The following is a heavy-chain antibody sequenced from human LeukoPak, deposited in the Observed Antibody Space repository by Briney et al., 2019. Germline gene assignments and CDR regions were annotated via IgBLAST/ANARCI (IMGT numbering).Heavy chain of an antibody. CDR2: MNPNSGNT. J-gene: IGHJ6*02. CDR3: ARATPYDSSGYYYLYYYGMDV. V-gene: IGHV1-8*01. Sequence: ASVKVSCKASGYTFTSYDINWVRQATGQGLEWMGWMNPNSGNTGYAQKFQGRVTMTRNTSISTAYMELSSLRSDDTAVYYCARATPYDSSGYYYLYYYGMDVWGQGTTVTVSS. CDR1: GYTFTSYD. D-gene: IGHD3-22*01.